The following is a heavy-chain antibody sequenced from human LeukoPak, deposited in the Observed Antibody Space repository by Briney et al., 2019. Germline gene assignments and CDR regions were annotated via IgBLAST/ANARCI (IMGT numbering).Heavy chain of an antibody. D-gene: IGHD5-12*01. Sequence: PSETVSLLCAVWGGPFCVNYWSCIPQSRGKALECIGELYYSGSNNHNPSLKRRVPISVDTSKNQFSLKMSSVTAADTALYYCERAYSGFDYPWGQGTLVTVSS. J-gene: IGHJ5*02. CDR2: LYYSGSN. CDR1: GGPFCVNY. V-gene: IGHV4-34*01. CDR3: ERAYSGFDYP.